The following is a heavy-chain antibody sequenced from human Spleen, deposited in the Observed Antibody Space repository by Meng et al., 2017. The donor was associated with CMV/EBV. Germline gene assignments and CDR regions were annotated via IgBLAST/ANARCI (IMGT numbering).Heavy chain of an antibody. D-gene: IGHD3-3*01. CDR1: GFPFSSYA. CDR3: ARSYYDFWSGTQPGVY. V-gene: IGHV3-30-3*01. CDR2: ISYDGSNK. Sequence: GGSLRLSCAASGFPFSSYALHWVRQAPGKGLEWVALISYDGSNKYYTDSVKGRFTISRDNSKNTLYLQMNSLRAEDTAVYYCARSYYDFWSGTQPGVYWGQGTLVTVSS. J-gene: IGHJ4*02.